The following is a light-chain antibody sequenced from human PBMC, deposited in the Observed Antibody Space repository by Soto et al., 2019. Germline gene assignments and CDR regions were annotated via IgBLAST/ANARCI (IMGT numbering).Light chain of an antibody. CDR1: QSVSGD. CDR2: DAS. V-gene: IGKV3-15*01. CDR3: QQYEAVVT. Sequence: EIVLTQSPATLSVSPGERATLSCRASQSVSGDLAWYHHKPGQAPRLLIYDASTRALDTPARFAGSGSGTEFTLTISSLQSEDFAVYFCQQYEAVVTFGQGTKVDIK. J-gene: IGKJ1*01.